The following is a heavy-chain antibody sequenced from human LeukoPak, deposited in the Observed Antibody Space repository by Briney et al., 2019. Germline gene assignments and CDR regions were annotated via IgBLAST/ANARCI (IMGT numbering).Heavy chain of an antibody. CDR1: GFTFSSYS. D-gene: IGHD6-13*01. CDR2: ISSSSSYI. J-gene: IGHJ4*02. CDR3: ARMLPPLAHEGIAAAEGLDY. V-gene: IGHV3-21*01. Sequence: GGSLRLSCAASGFTFSSYSMNWVRQAPGEGLEWVSSISSSSSYIYYADSVKGRFTISRDNAKNSLYLQMNSLRAEDTAVYYCARMLPPLAHEGIAAAEGLDYWGQGTLVTVSS.